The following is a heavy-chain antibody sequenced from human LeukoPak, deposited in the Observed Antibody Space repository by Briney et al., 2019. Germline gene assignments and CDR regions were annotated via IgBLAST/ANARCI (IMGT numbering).Heavy chain of an antibody. J-gene: IGHJ3*02. D-gene: IGHD3-22*01. V-gene: IGHV4-34*01. CDR1: GGSISGYY. Sequence: SETLSLTCTVSGGSISGYYWSWIRQPPGKGLEWIGEINHSGSTNYNPSLKSRVTISVDTSKNQFSLKLSSVTAADTAVYYCARGFDSSGYYSDAFDIWGQGTMVTVSS. CDR3: ARGFDSSGYYSDAFDI. CDR2: INHSGST.